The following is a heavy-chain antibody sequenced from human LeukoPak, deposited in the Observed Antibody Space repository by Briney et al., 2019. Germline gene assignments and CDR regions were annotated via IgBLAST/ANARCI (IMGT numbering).Heavy chain of an antibody. Sequence: GGSLRLSCAASGFTFNSYSMHWVRQAPGKGLEWVAVISSDASITYYADSVKGRFTIFRDNSKNTLYLQMNSLRAEDTAVYYCAKSPSPRGGSYYVGDYWGQGTLVTVSS. CDR3: AKSPSPRGGSYYVGDY. CDR2: ISSDASIT. V-gene: IGHV3-30*04. CDR1: GFTFNSYS. D-gene: IGHD1-26*01. J-gene: IGHJ4*02.